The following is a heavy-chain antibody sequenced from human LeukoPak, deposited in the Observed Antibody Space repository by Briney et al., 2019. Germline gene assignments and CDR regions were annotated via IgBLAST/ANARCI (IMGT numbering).Heavy chain of an antibody. J-gene: IGHJ4*02. CDR1: GYIFNRYW. CDR3: ASNYFDSSGYYWGFDY. Sequence: GGSLRLSCTGSGYIFNRYWMHWVRQAPGKGLVWVSRINTDGSDRKYADSVKGRFTISRDNSKNTLYLQMNSLRAEDTAVYYCASNYFDSSGYYWGFDYWGQGTLVTVSS. V-gene: IGHV3-74*03. D-gene: IGHD3-22*01. CDR2: INTDGSDR.